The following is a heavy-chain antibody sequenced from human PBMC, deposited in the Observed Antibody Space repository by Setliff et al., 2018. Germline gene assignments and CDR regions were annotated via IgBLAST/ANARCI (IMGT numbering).Heavy chain of an antibody. Sequence: PSETLSLTCTVSGCSISSGYIWGWIRQPPGKGLEWVGNIGHTGSINYNPSLKSRLTISRDTSKNQVSLKLSSVTATDTAVYYCARDLGHGGDSDYWGQGILVTVSS. D-gene: IGHD2-21*02. CDR2: IGHTGSI. J-gene: IGHJ4*02. CDR1: GCSISSGYI. CDR3: ARDLGHGGDSDY. V-gene: IGHV4-38-2*02.